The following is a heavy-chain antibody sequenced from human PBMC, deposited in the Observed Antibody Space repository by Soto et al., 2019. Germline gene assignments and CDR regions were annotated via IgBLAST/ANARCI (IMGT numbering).Heavy chain of an antibody. CDR3: ASFSRSTWSGFTAD. V-gene: IGHV1-69*12. D-gene: IGHD3-3*01. CDR1: GGTLTFSS. Sequence: QVQLVQSGAEVKRPGSSVKVSCKASGGTLTFSSLSWVRQAPGQGLEWMGGIIPDSGSPNYAQKFQDRVSITADESARTAHMEMRSLRSDDTAVYFCASFSRSTWSGFTADWGQGTLVTVSS. CDR2: IIPDSGSP. J-gene: IGHJ4*02.